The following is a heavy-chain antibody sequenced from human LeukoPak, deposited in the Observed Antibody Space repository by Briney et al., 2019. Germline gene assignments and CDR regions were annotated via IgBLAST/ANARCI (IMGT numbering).Heavy chain of an antibody. Sequence: KPSETLSLTCAVSGGSISSGGYSWSWIRQPPGKGLEWIGYIYHSGSTYYNPSLKSRVTISVDRSKNQFSLKLSSVTAADTAVYYCARDTRAGYYDSSGYREAVDAFDIWGQGTMVTVSS. CDR1: GGSISSGGYS. D-gene: IGHD3-22*01. V-gene: IGHV4-30-2*01. J-gene: IGHJ3*02. CDR3: ARDTRAGYYDSSGYREAVDAFDI. CDR2: IYHSGST.